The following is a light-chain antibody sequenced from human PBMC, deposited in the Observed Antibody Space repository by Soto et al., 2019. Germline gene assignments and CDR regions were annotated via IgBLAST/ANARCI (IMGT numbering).Light chain of an antibody. Sequence: QSALTQPPSASGSPGQSVTISCTGTSSDVGGYNYVSWYQQHPGKAPKLMIYEVSKRPSGVPDRFSGSKSGNTASLTVTGPRVEDEADYYYSSYAGSSNSYVFGTGTKVAVL. J-gene: IGLJ1*01. CDR2: EVS. CDR3: SSYAGSSNSYV. CDR1: SSDVGGYNY. V-gene: IGLV2-8*01.